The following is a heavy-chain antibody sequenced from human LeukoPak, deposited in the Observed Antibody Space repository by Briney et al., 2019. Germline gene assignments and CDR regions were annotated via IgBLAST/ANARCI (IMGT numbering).Heavy chain of an antibody. CDR1: GSSFPSYW. V-gene: IGHV5-51*01. CDR3: ARASSGSYSSHFDY. Sequence: TPGESLKISCKGSGSSFPSYWIGWVRQMPGKGLEWMGIIYPGDSDSRYNPSFQGQVTISADKSISTAYLQWSSLRASDTAVYYCARASSGSYSSHFDYWGQGTLVTVSS. CDR2: IYPGDSDS. J-gene: IGHJ4*02. D-gene: IGHD1-26*01.